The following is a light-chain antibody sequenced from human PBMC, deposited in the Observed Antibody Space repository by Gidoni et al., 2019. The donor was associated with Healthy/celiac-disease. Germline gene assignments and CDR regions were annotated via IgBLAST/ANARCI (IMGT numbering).Light chain of an antibody. CDR2: GAS. CDR3: QQYHNWPLT. CDR1: QRVNSN. V-gene: IGKV3D-15*01. J-gene: IGKJ4*01. Sequence: EIVMMQSPATLSVSPGERATLSCRASQRVNSNLAWFQQRPGQAPRLLIYGASTRATGIPATFSGSGSGTEFTLTISSLPSEDFAVYFCQQYHNWPLTFGGGTKVEIK.